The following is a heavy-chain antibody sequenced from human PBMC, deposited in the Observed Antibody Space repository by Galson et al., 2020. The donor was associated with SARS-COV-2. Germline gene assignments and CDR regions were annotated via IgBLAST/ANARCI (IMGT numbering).Heavy chain of an antibody. D-gene: IGHD1-26*01. CDR1: GFSLSTSGVG. Sequence: SGHTLVKHTKTLTLTCTFSGFSLSTSGVGVGWNRQPPGKALEWLALIYWDDDKRYSPSLKSRLTITKDTSKNQVVLTMTNMDPVDTATYYCARILIVGATCLVAWFDPWGHGTRVTVSS. CDR2: IYWDDDK. J-gene: IGHJ5*02. V-gene: IGHV2-5*02. CDR3: ARILIVGATCLVAWFDP.